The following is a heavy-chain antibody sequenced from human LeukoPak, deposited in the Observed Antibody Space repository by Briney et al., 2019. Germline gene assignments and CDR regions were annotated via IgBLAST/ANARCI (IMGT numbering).Heavy chain of an antibody. V-gene: IGHV3-7*01. CDR1: GFTLSRYS. CDR2: IKQDGSEK. Sequence: GGSLRLSCAASGFTLSRYSMNWVRQAPGKGLEWVANIKQDGSEKYYVDSVKGRFTISRDNAKNSLYLQMNSLRAEDTAVYYCATEYETSNSWGQGTLVTVSS. CDR3: ATEYETSNS. D-gene: IGHD3-3*01. J-gene: IGHJ4*02.